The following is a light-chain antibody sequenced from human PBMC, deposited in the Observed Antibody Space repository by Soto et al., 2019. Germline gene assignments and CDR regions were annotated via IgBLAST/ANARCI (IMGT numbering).Light chain of an antibody. V-gene: IGKV1-12*01. CDR1: QSISSW. CDR3: QQANSFPLT. Sequence: DIQMTQSPSTLSASVGDRVTVTCRASQSISSWLAWYQQKAGKAPKLLIYTASSLQSGVPSRFSCSGSGTDFTLTISSLQPEDFATYYCQQANSFPLTFGGGTKVDIK. J-gene: IGKJ4*01. CDR2: TAS.